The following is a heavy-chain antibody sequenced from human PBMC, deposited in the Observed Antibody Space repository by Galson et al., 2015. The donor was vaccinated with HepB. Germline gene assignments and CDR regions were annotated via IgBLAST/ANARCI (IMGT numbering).Heavy chain of an antibody. CDR1: GFTVSSNY. CDR2: IYSGGST. V-gene: IGHV3-53*01. Sequence: SLRLSCAASGFTVSSNYMSWVRQAPGKGLEWVSVIYSGGSTYYADSVKGRFTISRDNSKNTLYLQMNSLRAEDTAVYYCARVNYVWGSYLDYWGQGTLVTVSS. CDR3: ARVNYVWGSYLDY. J-gene: IGHJ4*02. D-gene: IGHD3-16*02.